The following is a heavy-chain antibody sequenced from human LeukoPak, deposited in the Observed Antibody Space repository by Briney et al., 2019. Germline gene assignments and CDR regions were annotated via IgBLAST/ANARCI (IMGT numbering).Heavy chain of an antibody. CDR3: AKDTVKVATIRRVPHYMDV. CDR2: IRYDGSNK. D-gene: IGHD5-12*01. Sequence: GGSLRLSCAASGFTFNTYAMNWVRQAPGKGLEWVAFIRYDGSNKYHADSVKGRFTISRDNSKNTMYLQMNSLRAEDTAVYYCAKDTVKVATIRRVPHYMDVWGKGTTVTISS. CDR1: GFTFNTYA. V-gene: IGHV3-30*02. J-gene: IGHJ6*03.